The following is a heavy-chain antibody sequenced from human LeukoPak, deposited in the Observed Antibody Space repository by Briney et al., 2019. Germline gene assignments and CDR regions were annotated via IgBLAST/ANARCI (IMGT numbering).Heavy chain of an antibody. J-gene: IGHJ6*03. CDR2: INLSGGT. CDR3: ARRRFEVGSSWPRTYYYYMDV. CDR1: GVSFCGYN. V-gene: IGHV4-34*01. Sequence: SETLSLTCAVYGVSFCGYNWGWIRQRPGKGQEWGVEINLSGGTNSKTSLKSRVTTSVDTSKNQLSLKLSSVTAAHTAVYYCARRRFEVGSSWPRTYYYYMDVWGKGTTVTVSS. D-gene: IGHD6-13*01.